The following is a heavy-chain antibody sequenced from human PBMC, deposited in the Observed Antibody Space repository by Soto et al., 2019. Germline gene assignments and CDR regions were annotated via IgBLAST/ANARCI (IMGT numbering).Heavy chain of an antibody. CDR1: GYTLTELS. V-gene: IGHV1-24*01. CDR2: FDPEDGET. Sequence: ASVKVSCKVSGYTLTELSMHWVRQAPGKGLEWMGGFDPEDGETIYAQKFQGRVTMTEDTSTDTAYMELSSLRSEDTAVYYCATERPRTTYYYHSSGYYSPVIDAFDIWGQGTMVTVSS. J-gene: IGHJ3*02. D-gene: IGHD3-22*01. CDR3: ATERPRTTYYYHSSGYYSPVIDAFDI.